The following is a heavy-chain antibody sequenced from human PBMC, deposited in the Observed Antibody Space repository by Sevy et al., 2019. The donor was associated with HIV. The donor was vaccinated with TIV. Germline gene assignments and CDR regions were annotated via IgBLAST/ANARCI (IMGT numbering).Heavy chain of an antibody. CDR2: ISSSSADI. D-gene: IGHD1-26*01. J-gene: IGHJ3*02. Sequence: GGSLRLSCAASGFTFSNYNMNWVRQAPGEGLKWVSSISSSSADIYYTDSVKGRFTVSRDNSRKSQFLQMNGLSAEDTALYYCAGDLLVGSTYVFDIWGRGTMVTVSS. CDR1: GFTFSNYN. V-gene: IGHV3-21*01. CDR3: AGDLLVGSTYVFDI.